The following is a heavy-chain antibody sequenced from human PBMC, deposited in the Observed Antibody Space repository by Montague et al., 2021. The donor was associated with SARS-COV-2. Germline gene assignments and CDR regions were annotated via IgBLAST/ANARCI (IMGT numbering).Heavy chain of an antibody. D-gene: IGHD3-9*01. CDR1: GFSLSTPNVG. V-gene: IGHV2-5*01. CDR3: AHLIRYYDIFTGIPFDD. CDR2: IYSNGDK. J-gene: IGHJ4*02. Sequence: PVLVKPTQTLTLTCTFSGFSLSTPNVGVAWIRQPPGKALEWLAVIYSNGDKRYSPSLQRRLTITKDTSRNQVVVSLTNVDPLDTATYYCAHLIRYYDIFTGIPFDDWGQGTQVTVSS.